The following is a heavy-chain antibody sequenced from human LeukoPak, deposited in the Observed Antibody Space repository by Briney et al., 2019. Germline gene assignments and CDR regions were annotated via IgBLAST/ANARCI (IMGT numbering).Heavy chain of an antibody. CDR1: GESFSGYY. Sequence: PSETLSVTCAVYGESFSGYYWSWIRQPPGKGLEWIGEINHSGSTNYNPSLKSRVTISVDTSKNQFSLKLSSVTAADTAVYYCARDFSGYDILTGYYNGTFDIWGQGTMVTVSS. D-gene: IGHD3-9*01. V-gene: IGHV4-34*01. CDR2: INHSGST. CDR3: ARDFSGYDILTGYYNGTFDI. J-gene: IGHJ3*02.